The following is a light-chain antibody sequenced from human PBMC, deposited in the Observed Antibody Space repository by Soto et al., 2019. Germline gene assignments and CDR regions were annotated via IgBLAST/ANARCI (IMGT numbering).Light chain of an antibody. Sequence: DIQMTQSPSTLPASVGDRVTITCRASQSINSWLAWYQQKPGKAPKLLIYKASSLESGVPSRFSGSGSGTEFTLTISSLQPDDFATYYFQQYGSYSRTFGQGTKVEIK. CDR1: QSINSW. CDR3: QQYGSYSRT. V-gene: IGKV1-5*03. CDR2: KAS. J-gene: IGKJ1*01.